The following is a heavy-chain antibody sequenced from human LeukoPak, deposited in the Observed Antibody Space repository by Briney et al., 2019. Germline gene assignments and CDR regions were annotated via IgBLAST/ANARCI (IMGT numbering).Heavy chain of an antibody. D-gene: IGHD2-2*01. V-gene: IGHV4-30-4*01. Sequence: SQTLSLTCTVSGGSISSGDYYWSWIRQPPGKGLEWIGYIYYSGSTYYNPSLKSRVTISVDTSKNQFSLKLSSVTAADTAVYYYALLGYCSSTSCYGLNYWGQGTLVTVSS. CDR2: IYYSGST. CDR3: ALLGYCSSTSCYGLNY. J-gene: IGHJ4*02. CDR1: GGSISSGDYY.